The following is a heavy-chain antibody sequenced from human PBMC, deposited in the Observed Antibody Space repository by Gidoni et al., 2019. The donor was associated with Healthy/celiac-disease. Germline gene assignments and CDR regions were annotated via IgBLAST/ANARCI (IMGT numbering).Heavy chain of an antibody. CDR2: IYDSGRT. CDR3: ARETLRGVLGDPGWFDP. J-gene: IGHJ5*02. Sequence: QVQLQESGPGLVKPSQTLSLTCTVSGGSLSSGGYYWRWIRQHPGKGLEWIGYIYDSGRTYYNPSLKSRVTISVDTSKNQFSLKLSSVTAADTAVYYCARETLRGVLGDPGWFDPWGQGTLVTVSS. V-gene: IGHV4-31*03. CDR1: GGSLSSGGYY. D-gene: IGHD4-17*01.